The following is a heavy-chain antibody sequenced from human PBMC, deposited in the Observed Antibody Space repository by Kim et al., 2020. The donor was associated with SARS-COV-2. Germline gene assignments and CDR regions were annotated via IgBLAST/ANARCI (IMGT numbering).Heavy chain of an antibody. CDR2: IVVGSGNT. Sequence: SVKVSCKASGFTFTSSAVQWVRQARGQRLEWIGWIVVGSGNTNYAQKFQERVTITRDMSTSTAYMELSSLRSEDTAVYYCAADGYGCNSRPAAFDIWGQGTMVTVSS. J-gene: IGHJ3*02. D-gene: IGHD5-12*01. CDR3: AADGYGCNSRPAAFDI. CDR1: GFTFTSSA. V-gene: IGHV1-58*01.